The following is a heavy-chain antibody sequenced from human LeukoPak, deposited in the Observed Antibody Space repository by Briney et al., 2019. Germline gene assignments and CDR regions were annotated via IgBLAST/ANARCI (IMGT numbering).Heavy chain of an antibody. J-gene: IGHJ4*02. CDR1: GGSISSYY. D-gene: IGHD6-6*01. Sequence: KTSETLSLTCTVSGGSISSYYWTWIRQSPGKGLEWIGFFHHSGSTNYNPSFKSRVTISADTSNNHFSLRLSSVTAADTAVYYCARDVSSSSPPYFDYWGQGTLVTVSS. V-gene: IGHV4-59*12. CDR2: FHHSGST. CDR3: ARDVSSSSPPYFDY.